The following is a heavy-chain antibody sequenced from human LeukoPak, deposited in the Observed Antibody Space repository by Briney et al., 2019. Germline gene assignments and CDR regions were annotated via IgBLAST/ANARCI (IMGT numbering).Heavy chain of an antibody. CDR1: GGSVSSGNYY. CDR3: ARVTCSGGSCYSFDY. CDR2: IYHSGGT. Sequence: SETLSLTCTVSGGSVSSGNYYWSWIRQPPGKGLEWIGYIYHSGGTYYNPPLKSRVTISVDTSKNQFSLKLTSVTAADTAVYYCARVTCSGGSCYSFDYWGQGTLVTVSS. D-gene: IGHD2-15*01. V-gene: IGHV4-30-4*01. J-gene: IGHJ4*02.